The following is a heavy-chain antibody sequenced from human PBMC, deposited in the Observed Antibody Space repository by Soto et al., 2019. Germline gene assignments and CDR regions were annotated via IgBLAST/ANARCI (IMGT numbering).Heavy chain of an antibody. J-gene: IGHJ4*02. V-gene: IGHV1-69*04. Sequence: GASVKVSCKASGGTFSSYTISWVRQAPGQGLEWMGRIIPILGIANYAQKFQGRVTITADKSTSTAYMELSSLRSEDTAVYYCARDFHYGRGFDYWGQGTLVTVSS. CDR1: GGTFSSYT. CDR2: IIPILGIA. CDR3: ARDFHYGRGFDY. D-gene: IGHD4-17*01.